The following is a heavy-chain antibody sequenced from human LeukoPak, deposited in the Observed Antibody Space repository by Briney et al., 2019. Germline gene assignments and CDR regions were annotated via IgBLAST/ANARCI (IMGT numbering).Heavy chain of an antibody. V-gene: IGHV3-23*01. D-gene: IGHD3-10*01. J-gene: IGHJ4*02. Sequence: PGGSLRLSCVTSGFTFSSYAMTWVRQGPGKGLEWVSTITGSGTNTHYADSVKGRFTISRDRSKYTVYLQMDGLRAEDTGLYYCAKRGSASRRGAIDFWGQGTLVTVSS. CDR1: GFTFSSYA. CDR2: ITGSGTNT. CDR3: AKRGSASRRGAIDF.